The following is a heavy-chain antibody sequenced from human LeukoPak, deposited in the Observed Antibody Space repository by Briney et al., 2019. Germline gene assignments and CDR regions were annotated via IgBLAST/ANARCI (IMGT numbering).Heavy chain of an antibody. CDR2: IYSGGST. J-gene: IGHJ4*02. D-gene: IGHD6-13*01. CDR1: GFTVSSNY. Sequence: PGGSLRLSCAASGFTVSSNYMSWVRQAPGKGLEWVSVIYSGGSTYYADSVKGRFTISRDNSKNTLYLQMNSLRAEDTAVYYCARIPTHQQLAFDYWGQGTLVTVSS. V-gene: IGHV3-53*01. CDR3: ARIPTHQQLAFDY.